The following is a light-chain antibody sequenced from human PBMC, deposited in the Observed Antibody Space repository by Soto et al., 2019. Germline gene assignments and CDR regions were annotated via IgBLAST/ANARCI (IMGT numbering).Light chain of an antibody. CDR1: QTISSY. Sequence: DIPMTQSPSSLSASVGDRVTITCRASQTISSYLHWYQQKPGKAPKLLIYAAFSLQSGVSSRFSGSGSGTDFTLTISSLQPEDSATYYCQQSYSTPRTFGQGTNLEIK. V-gene: IGKV1-39*01. CDR3: QQSYSTPRT. J-gene: IGKJ2*01. CDR2: AAF.